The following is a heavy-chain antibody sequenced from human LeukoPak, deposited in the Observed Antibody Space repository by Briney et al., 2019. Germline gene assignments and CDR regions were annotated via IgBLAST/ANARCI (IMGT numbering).Heavy chain of an antibody. Sequence: GASVKVSCKASGYIFINFPLSWVRQAPGRGPEWVGWIYPNNSTRGYAKNFQGRVVLTRDTSISTAYMELRSLKPEDTAVYYCARGKVLFDHWGQGTLVAVSS. CDR1: GYIFINFP. CDR2: IYPNNSTR. CDR3: ARGKVLFDH. J-gene: IGHJ4*02. V-gene: IGHV1-8*01.